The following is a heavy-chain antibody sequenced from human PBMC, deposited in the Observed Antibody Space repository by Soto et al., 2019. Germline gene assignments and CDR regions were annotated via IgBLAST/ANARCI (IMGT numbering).Heavy chain of an antibody. Sequence: SETLSLTCTVSGGSISSYYWSWIRQPPGKGLEWIGELNHSGSTNHNPSLKSRVTISVDTSKNQFSLKLRSVTAADTAVYYCAREPLTWGQGTLVTVSS. J-gene: IGHJ4*02. V-gene: IGHV4-34*01. CDR2: LNHSGST. CDR1: GGSISSYY. CDR3: AREPLT.